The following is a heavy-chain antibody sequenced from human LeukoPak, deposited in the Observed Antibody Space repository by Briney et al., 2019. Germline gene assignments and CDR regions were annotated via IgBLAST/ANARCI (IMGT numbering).Heavy chain of an antibody. CDR3: ARDISIFGVVIPRGAFDI. D-gene: IGHD3-3*01. Sequence: TGGSLRLSCAASGFTFSDYYMSWIRQAPGKGLEWVSYISSSGSTIYYADSVKGRFTISRDNAKNSLYLQMNSLRAEDTAVYYCARDISIFGVVIPRGAFDIWGQGTMVTVSS. J-gene: IGHJ3*02. CDR2: ISSSGSTI. V-gene: IGHV3-11*04. CDR1: GFTFSDYY.